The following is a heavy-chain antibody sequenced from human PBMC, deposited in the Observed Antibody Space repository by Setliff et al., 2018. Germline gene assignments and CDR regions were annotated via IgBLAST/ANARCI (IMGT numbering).Heavy chain of an antibody. D-gene: IGHD2-15*01. J-gene: IGHJ4*02. Sequence: PGGSLRLSCSGSGFNFSNYEINWVRQAPGKGLEWVAVIWGDGGTKYHADSVKGRFTISRDNSKNTLYLQMNSLRPEDTAAYYCARTCSGSGCYAGLESWGQGTPVTVSS. CDR2: IWGDGGTK. V-gene: IGHV3-33*08. CDR3: ARTCSGSGCYAGLES. CDR1: GFNFSNYE.